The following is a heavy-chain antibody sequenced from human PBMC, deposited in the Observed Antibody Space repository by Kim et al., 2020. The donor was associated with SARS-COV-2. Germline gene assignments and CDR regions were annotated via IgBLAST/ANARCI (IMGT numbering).Heavy chain of an antibody. CDR3: ARESAVAGTFDY. Sequence: YAQKFQGRVTMTRDTSTSTVYMELSSLRSEDTAVYYCARESAVAGTFDYWGQGTLVTVSS. V-gene: IGHV1-46*01. D-gene: IGHD6-19*01. J-gene: IGHJ4*02.